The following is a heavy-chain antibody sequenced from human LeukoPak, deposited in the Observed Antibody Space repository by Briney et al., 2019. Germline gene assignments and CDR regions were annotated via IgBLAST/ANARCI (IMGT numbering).Heavy chain of an antibody. D-gene: IGHD3-22*01. Sequence: SVKVSCKASGGTFSSYAISWVRQAPGQGLEWMGRIIPIFGTANYAQKFQGRVTITTDESTSTAYMELSGLRSEDTAVYYCARSEYYYDSSGYYFDYWGQGTLVTVSS. J-gene: IGHJ4*02. CDR3: ARSEYYYDSSGYYFDY. V-gene: IGHV1-69*05. CDR2: IIPIFGTA. CDR1: GGTFSSYA.